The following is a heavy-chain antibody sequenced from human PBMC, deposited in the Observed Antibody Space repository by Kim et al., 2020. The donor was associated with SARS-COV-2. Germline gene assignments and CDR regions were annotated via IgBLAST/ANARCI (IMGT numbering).Heavy chain of an antibody. CDR1: GGSISSYY. CDR2: IYYSGST. CDR3: ATLQYQGFYPYYYYMDV. D-gene: IGHD2-2*01. V-gene: IGHV4-59*01. J-gene: IGHJ6*03. Sequence: SETLSLTCTVSGGSISSYYWSWIRQPPGKGLEWIGYIYYSGSTNYNPSLKSRVTISVDTSKNQFSLKLSSVTAADTAVYYCATLQYQGFYPYYYYMDVWGQGTTVTVSS.